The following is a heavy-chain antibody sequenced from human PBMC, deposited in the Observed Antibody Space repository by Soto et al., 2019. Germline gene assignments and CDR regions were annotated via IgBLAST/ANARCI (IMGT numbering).Heavy chain of an antibody. CDR2: ISAYNGNT. D-gene: IGHD3-3*01. CDR3: ARIDSYYDFWSGANWFDP. J-gene: IGHJ5*02. CDR1: GYTFTSYG. V-gene: IGHV1-18*01. Sequence: ASVKVSCKASGYTFTSYGISWVRQAPGQGLEWMGWISAYNGNTNYARKLQGRVTMTTDTSTTTSYMELRSLRSDDTAVYYCARIDSYYDFWSGANWFDPWGQGTLVTVSS.